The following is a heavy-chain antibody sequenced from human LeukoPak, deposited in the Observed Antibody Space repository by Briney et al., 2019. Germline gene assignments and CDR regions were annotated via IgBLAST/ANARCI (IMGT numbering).Heavy chain of an antibody. V-gene: IGHV5-51*01. J-gene: IGHJ5*02. D-gene: IGHD2-15*01. CDR1: GYNFEEYW. Sequence: GESLKISCKTSGYNFEEYWISWVRQIPAKGLEWMGSVYPADSDTRYSPSFQGQVTISADKSISTAYLHWNSLKASDTPIYYCARQMGDVVLVVLSTRESAYWLDPWGQGTPVTVSS. CDR2: VYPADSDT. CDR3: ARQMGDVVLVVLSTRESAYWLDP.